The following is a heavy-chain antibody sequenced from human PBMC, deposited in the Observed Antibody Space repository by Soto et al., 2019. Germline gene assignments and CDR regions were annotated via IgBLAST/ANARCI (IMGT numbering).Heavy chain of an antibody. J-gene: IGHJ4*02. D-gene: IGHD5-18*01. CDR3: ATLHRGDSYDYSEYGAFHFDH. CDR1: GYSFTSYY. V-gene: IGHV1-46*01. CDR2: INPSGGST. Sequence: ASVKVSCKASGYSFTSYYLHWVRQAPGQGPEWMGLINPSGGSTTYSQKFQGRVTMTRDTSTTTVYMELSALRSEDTAFYYCATLHRGDSYDYSEYGAFHFDHWGQGTLVTVSS.